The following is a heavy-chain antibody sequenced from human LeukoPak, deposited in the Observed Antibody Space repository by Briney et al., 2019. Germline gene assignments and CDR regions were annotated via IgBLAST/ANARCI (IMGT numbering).Heavy chain of an antibody. CDR1: GGSISSYY. CDR2: IYNRGSA. Sequence: PSETLSLTCTVSGGSISSYYWSWIRQPPGKGLEWIGYIYNRGSANYNASLKSRVTISVDTSKNQFSLKLSSVIASDTAIYYCGRGGNYYVSGSYLGLWGQGTLVTVSS. D-gene: IGHD3-10*01. CDR3: GRGGNYYVSGSYLGL. V-gene: IGHV4-59*01. J-gene: IGHJ4*02.